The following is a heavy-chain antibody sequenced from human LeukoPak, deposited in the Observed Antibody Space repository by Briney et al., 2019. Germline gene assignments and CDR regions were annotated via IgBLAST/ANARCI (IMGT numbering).Heavy chain of an antibody. Sequence: SETLSLTCTVSGGSISSYYWSWIRQPPGKGLEWIGYIYYSGSTNYNPSLKSRVTISVDTSKNQFSLKLSSVTAADTAVYYCARSTGSYSSYYYYMDVWGKGTTVTVSS. CDR2: IYYSGST. V-gene: IGHV4-59*01. D-gene: IGHD1-26*01. CDR1: GGSISSYY. J-gene: IGHJ6*03. CDR3: ARSTGSYSSYYYYMDV.